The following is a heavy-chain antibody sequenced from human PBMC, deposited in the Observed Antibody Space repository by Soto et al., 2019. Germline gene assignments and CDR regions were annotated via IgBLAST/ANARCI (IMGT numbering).Heavy chain of an antibody. V-gene: IGHV4-34*01. D-gene: IGHD3-10*01. Sequence: PSETLSLTCSVNGGSFSYYYWSWIRQSPGKGLEWIGEINHSGTINFNPSLKSRVTISIDTSENQFSLTLRSLTAADTAIYYCARSFRGVSLDWGQGTLVTVSS. J-gene: IGHJ4*02. CDR2: INHSGTI. CDR3: ARSFRGVSLD. CDR1: GGSFSYYY.